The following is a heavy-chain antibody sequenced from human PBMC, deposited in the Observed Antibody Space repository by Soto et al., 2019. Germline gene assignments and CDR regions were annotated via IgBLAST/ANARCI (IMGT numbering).Heavy chain of an antibody. V-gene: IGHV1-69*01. D-gene: IGHD6-19*01. Sequence: QVQLVQSGAEVKKPGSSVKVSCKASGGTFSSYAISWVRQAPGQGLEWMGGIIPIFGTANYAQKFQGRVTITADESTSTAYMERSSLRSEDTAVYYCARVGSDSSGWYGVGYWGQGTLVTVSS. CDR3: ARVGSDSSGWYGVGY. J-gene: IGHJ4*02. CDR1: GGTFSSYA. CDR2: IIPIFGTA.